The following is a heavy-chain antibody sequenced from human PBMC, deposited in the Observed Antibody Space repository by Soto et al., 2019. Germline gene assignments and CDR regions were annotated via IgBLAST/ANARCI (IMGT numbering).Heavy chain of an antibody. J-gene: IGHJ4*02. CDR3: AKDRLSGSYHRYFDY. D-gene: IGHD1-26*01. CDR2: ISGRDEST. Sequence: EVQLLESGGGLVQPGGSLRLSCAASGFTFSTYAMGWVRQAPGKGLEWVTGISGRDESTYYADSVKGRFTISRDNSKNTLYLQMSSLRAEDTAVYYCAKDRLSGSYHRYFDYWGQGTLVTVSS. CDR1: GFTFSTYA. V-gene: IGHV3-23*01.